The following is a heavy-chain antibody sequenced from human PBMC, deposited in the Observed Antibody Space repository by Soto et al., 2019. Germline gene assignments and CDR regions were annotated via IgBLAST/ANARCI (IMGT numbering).Heavy chain of an antibody. J-gene: IGHJ5*02. D-gene: IGHD3-10*01. CDR2: ISYDGENQ. V-gene: IGHV3-30*04. CDR1: GFSFSHYA. CDR3: VSPHSESSNAFDL. Sequence: GGSLRLSCAASGFSFSHYAMHWVRQPPGKGLEWVALISYDGENQYFTDSVRGRFTVSRDNSKTAVYLEMNDLRLDDTATYYCVSPHSESSNAFDLWGQGTLVTSPQ.